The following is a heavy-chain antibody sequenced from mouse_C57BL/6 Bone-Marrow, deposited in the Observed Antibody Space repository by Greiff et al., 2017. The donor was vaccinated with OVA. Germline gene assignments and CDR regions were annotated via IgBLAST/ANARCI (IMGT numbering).Heavy chain of an antibody. V-gene: IGHV5-9*01. D-gene: IGHD2-4*01. J-gene: IGHJ3*01. CDR3: ARQGDYAWFAY. CDR1: GFTFSSYT. Sequence: EVMLVESGGGLVKPGGSLKLSCAASGFTFSSYTMSWVRQTPEQRLEWVATISGGGGNTYYPASVKGRFTISRDNAKNTLYLQLSSLRSEDTALDYCARQGDYAWFAYWGQGTLVTVSA. CDR2: ISGGGGNT.